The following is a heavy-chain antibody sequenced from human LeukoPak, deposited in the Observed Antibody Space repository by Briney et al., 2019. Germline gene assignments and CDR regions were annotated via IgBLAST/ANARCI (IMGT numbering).Heavy chain of an antibody. V-gene: IGHV1-18*04. CDR3: ARAIAAAGTRAYYYGMDV. CDR1: GYTFTSYG. D-gene: IGHD6-13*01. J-gene: IGHJ6*04. CDR2: ISAHNGNT. Sequence: ASVKVSCKASGYTFTSYGISWVRQAPGQGLEWMGWISAHNGNTNYAQKLQGRVTMTTDTSTSTAYMELRSLRSDDTAVYYCARAIAAAGTRAYYYGMDVWGKGTTVTVSS.